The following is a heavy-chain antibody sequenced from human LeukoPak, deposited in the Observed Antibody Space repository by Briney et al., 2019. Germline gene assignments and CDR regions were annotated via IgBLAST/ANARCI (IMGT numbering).Heavy chain of an antibody. CDR3: ARHPAGTLVPFDY. D-gene: IGHD6-13*01. V-gene: IGHV3-21*01. J-gene: IGHJ4*02. CDR2: ISNDGNYI. CDR1: GFTFSIYS. Sequence: GGSLRLSCAASGFTFSIYSMSWVRQAPGKGLEWVSAISNDGNYIYYADSVKGRFTISRDNAKKSLYLQMNSLRAEDTAVYYCARHPAGTLVPFDYWGQGTLVTVSS.